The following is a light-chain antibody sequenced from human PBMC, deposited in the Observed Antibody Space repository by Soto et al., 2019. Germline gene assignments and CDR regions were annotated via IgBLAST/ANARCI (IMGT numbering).Light chain of an antibody. CDR3: SSYTDSTSLEV. Sequence: QSVLTQPRSVSGSPGQSVTISCTGTSSDVGGYNCVSWYQQHPGKAPQLIIYDVTQRPSGVPDRFSGSKSGNTASLTISGLQAEDEADYYCSSYTDSTSLEVFGTGTKVTVL. CDR1: SSDVGGYNC. CDR2: DVT. V-gene: IGLV2-11*01. J-gene: IGLJ1*01.